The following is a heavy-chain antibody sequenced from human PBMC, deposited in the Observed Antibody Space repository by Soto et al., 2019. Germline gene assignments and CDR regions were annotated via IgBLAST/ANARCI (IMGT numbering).Heavy chain of an antibody. D-gene: IGHD3-16*01. J-gene: IGHJ4*02. CDR2: IYYSGST. CDR1: GGSISSYY. Sequence: SETLSLTCTVSGGSISSYYWSWIRQPPGKGLEWIGYIYYSGSTNYNPSLKSRVTISVDTSKNQFSLKLSSVTAADTAVYYCARSFWDCWGGCCFDYWGQGTLVTVSS. CDR3: ARSFWDCWGGCCFDY. V-gene: IGHV4-59*08.